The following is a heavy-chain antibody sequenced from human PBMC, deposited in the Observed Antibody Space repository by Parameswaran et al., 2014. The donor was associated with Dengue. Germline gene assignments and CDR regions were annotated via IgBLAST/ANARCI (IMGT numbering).Heavy chain of an antibody. D-gene: IGHD3-10*01. CDR2: IDWDDDK. CDR3: ARIYDCYYGSGGEEYFDY. V-gene: IGHV2-70*18. J-gene: IGHJ4*02. Sequence: VRQIPGKALEWLALIDWDDDKYYSTSLKTRLTISKDTSKNQVVLTMTNMDPVDTATYYCARIYDCYYGSGGEEYFDYWGQGTLVTVSS.